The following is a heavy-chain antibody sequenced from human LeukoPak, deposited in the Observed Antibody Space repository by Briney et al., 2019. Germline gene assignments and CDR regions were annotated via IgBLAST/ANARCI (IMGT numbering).Heavy chain of an antibody. CDR1: GGTFSSYA. CDR2: IIPIFGTA. D-gene: IGHD3-16*01. J-gene: IGHJ5*02. CDR3: ARASADYDPLTWFDP. V-gene: IGHV1-69*13. Sequence: ASVKVSCKASGGTFSSYAISWVRQAPGQGLEWMGGIIPIFGTANYAQKFQGRVTITADESTSTAYMELSSLRSEDTAVYYCARASADYDPLTWFDPWGQGTLVTVSS.